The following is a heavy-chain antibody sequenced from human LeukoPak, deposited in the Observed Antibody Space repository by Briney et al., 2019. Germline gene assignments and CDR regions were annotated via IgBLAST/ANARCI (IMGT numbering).Heavy chain of an antibody. CDR2: TSSSSSYT. Sequence: GGSLRLSCAASGFTFSDYYMSWIRQAPGKGLEWVSYTSSSSSYTNYADSVKGRFTISRDNAKNSLYLQMNSLRAEDTAVYYCARGDDRAPGTYYGMDVWGQGTTVTVSS. CDR3: ARGDDRAPGTYYGMDV. CDR1: GFTFSDYY. V-gene: IGHV3-11*06. J-gene: IGHJ6*02. D-gene: IGHD3-9*01.